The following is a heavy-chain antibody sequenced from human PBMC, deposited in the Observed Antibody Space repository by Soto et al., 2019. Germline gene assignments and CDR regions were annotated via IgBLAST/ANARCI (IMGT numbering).Heavy chain of an antibody. Sequence: SETLSLTCTVSGGSVSSGSYYWSWIRQPPGKGLEWIGYIYYSGSTNYNPSLKSRVTISVDTSKNQFSLKLSSVTAADTAVYYCARESESNSTLGMDVWGQGTTVTVSS. D-gene: IGHD6-13*01. CDR1: GGSVSSGSYY. V-gene: IGHV4-61*01. CDR3: ARESESNSTLGMDV. J-gene: IGHJ6*02. CDR2: IYYSGST.